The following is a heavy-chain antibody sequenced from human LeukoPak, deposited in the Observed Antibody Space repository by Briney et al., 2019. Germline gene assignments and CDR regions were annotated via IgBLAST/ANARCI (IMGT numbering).Heavy chain of an antibody. CDR3: ARPVGSKDAFDI. D-gene: IGHD1-26*01. J-gene: IGHJ3*02. V-gene: IGHV1-69*01. Sequence: SVKVSCKASGGTFSSYAISWVRQAPGQGLEWMGGTIPIFGTANYAQKFQGRVTITADESTSTAYMELSSLRSEDTAVYYCARPVGSKDAFDIWGQGTMVTVSS. CDR2: TIPIFGTA. CDR1: GGTFSSYA.